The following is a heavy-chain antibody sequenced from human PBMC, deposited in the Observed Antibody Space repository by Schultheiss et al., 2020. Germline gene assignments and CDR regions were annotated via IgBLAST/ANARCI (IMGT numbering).Heavy chain of an antibody. J-gene: IGHJ5*02. V-gene: IGHV4-31*03. D-gene: IGHD4-17*01. Sequence: SQTLSLTCTVSGGSISSGGYYWSWIRQHPGKGLEWIGYIYYSGNTYYNPSLKSRVSMSVDTSKNQLSLQLSSVTAADTAVYYCARLAGDYGVWWFDPWGQGHLGTVSS. CDR1: GGSISSGGYY. CDR3: ARLAGDYGVWWFDP. CDR2: IYYSGNT.